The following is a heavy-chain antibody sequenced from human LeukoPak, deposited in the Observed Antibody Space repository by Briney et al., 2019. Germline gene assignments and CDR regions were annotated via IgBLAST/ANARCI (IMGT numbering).Heavy chain of an antibody. J-gene: IGHJ4*02. CDR2: IYHSGST. CDR3: ASSGYCTNGVCYNAQDY. V-gene: IGHV4-4*02. D-gene: IGHD2-8*01. Sequence: PSETLSLTCAVSGGSISSSNWWSWVRQPPGKGLEWIGEIYHSGSTNYNPSLKSRVTISVDKSKNQFSLKLSSVTAADTAVYYCASSGYCTNGVCYNAQDYWGQGTLVTVSS. CDR1: GGSISSSNW.